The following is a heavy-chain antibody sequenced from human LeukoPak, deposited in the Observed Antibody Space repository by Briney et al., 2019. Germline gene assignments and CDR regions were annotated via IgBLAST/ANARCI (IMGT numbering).Heavy chain of an antibody. CDR1: GFTFSIYS. V-gene: IGHV3-21*01. CDR2: ITSSSNYI. Sequence: PGGSLRLSFAASGFTFSIYSMNWVRQAPGKGLEWLSSITSSSNYIYYADSVKGRFTISRDNVQNSLYLQMNSLRAEDTAMYYCARDRGYFDNWGQGTLVTVSS. CDR3: ARDRGYFDN. J-gene: IGHJ4*02.